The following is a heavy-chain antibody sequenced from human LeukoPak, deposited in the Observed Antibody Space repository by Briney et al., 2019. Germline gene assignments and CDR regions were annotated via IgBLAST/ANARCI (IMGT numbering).Heavy chain of an antibody. CDR2: ISSSSSYI. CDR3: AKDKVLGYSYGPGYFDY. CDR1: GFTFSSYS. D-gene: IGHD5-18*01. J-gene: IGHJ4*02. V-gene: IGHV3-21*04. Sequence: GGSLRLSCAASGFTFSSYSMNWVRQAPGKGLEWVSSISSSSSYIYYADSVKGRFTISRDNAKNSLYLQMNSLRAEDTALYYCAKDKVLGYSYGPGYFDYWGQGTLVTVPS.